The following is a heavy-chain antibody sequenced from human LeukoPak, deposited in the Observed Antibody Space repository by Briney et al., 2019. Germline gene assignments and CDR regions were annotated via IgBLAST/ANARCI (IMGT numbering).Heavy chain of an antibody. J-gene: IGHJ4*02. CDR2: FYYSGST. CDR3: ARHLYVDRLSPFGF. D-gene: IGHD3-9*01. V-gene: IGHV4-39*01. Sequence: PSETLSLTCTVSGGSISSSSYFWGWIRQPPGKGLEWIGTFYYSGSTYYNPSLKSRVTISVDTSNDQFSLKLSSMTAADTAVYYCARHLYVDRLSPFGFWGQGTLVTVSP. CDR1: GGSISSSSYF.